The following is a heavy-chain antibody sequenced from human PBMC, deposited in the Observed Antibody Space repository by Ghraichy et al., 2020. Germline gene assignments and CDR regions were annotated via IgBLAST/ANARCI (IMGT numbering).Heavy chain of an antibody. V-gene: IGHV3-66*04. CDR3: ARQNDAFDI. CDR1: GFTFSSYW. J-gene: IGHJ3*02. CDR2: IYSGGST. Sequence: GESLNISCAASGFTFSSYWMSWVHQAPGKGLEWVSDIYSGGSTHYADPVKGRFTISRDNSKNTLYLEMNSLRAEDTAMYYCARQNDAFDIWGQGTMVTVSS.